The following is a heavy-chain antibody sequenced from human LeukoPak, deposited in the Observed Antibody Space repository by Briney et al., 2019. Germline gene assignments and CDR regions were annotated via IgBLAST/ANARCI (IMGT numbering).Heavy chain of an antibody. J-gene: IGHJ3*02. CDR2: IYYSGST. CDR1: GGSISSSSYY. Sequence: SETLSLTCTVSGGSISSSSYYWGWLRQPPGKGLVWIGSIYYSGSTYYNPSLKSRVTISVDTSKNQFSLKLSSVTAADTAVYYCARRIVVVTATENAFDIWGQGTMVTVSS. V-gene: IGHV4-39*01. CDR3: ARRIVVVTATENAFDI. D-gene: IGHD2-21*02.